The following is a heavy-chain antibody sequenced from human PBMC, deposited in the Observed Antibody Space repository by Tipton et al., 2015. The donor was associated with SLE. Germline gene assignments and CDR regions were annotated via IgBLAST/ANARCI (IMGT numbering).Heavy chain of an antibody. CDR1: GGSISGYY. J-gene: IGHJ4*02. CDR3: ARGGGSYYDY. V-gene: IGHV4-4*07. Sequence: TLSLTCTVSGGSISGYYWSWVRQPAGKGLEWIGRIYTSASTIYNPSLKSRVTLSSDTSKNQFSLRVRSVTAADTAVYYCARGGGSYYDYWGRGTLVTVSS. CDR2: IYTSAST. D-gene: IGHD1-26*01.